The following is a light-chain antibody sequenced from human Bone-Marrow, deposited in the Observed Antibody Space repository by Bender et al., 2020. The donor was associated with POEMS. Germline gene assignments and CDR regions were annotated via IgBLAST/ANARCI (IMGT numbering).Light chain of an antibody. CDR3: AAWDDRLNAVV. CDR1: SSDVGSYNL. CDR2: EVS. V-gene: IGLV2-14*02. J-gene: IGLJ2*01. Sequence: QSALTQPASVSGSPGQSITISCTGTSSDVGSYNLVSWYQQHPGKAPKLMIYEVSKRPSGVPDRFSGSKSGTSASLAISGLQSEDEADYYCAAWDDRLNAVVFGGGTKLTVL.